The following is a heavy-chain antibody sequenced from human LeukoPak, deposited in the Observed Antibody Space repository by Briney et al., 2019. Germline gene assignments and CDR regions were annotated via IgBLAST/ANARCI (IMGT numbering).Heavy chain of an antibody. CDR1: GYTFTGYY. CDR2: INPNSGGT. CDR3: ASRAYYYDSSGYFS. D-gene: IGHD3-22*01. J-gene: IGHJ4*02. V-gene: IGHV1-2*06. Sequence: ASVKVSCKASGYTFTGYYMHWVRQAPGQGLEWMGRINPNSGGTNYAQKFQGRVTMTRDTSISTAYVELSRLRSDDTAVYYCASRAYYYDSSGYFSWGQGTLVTVSS.